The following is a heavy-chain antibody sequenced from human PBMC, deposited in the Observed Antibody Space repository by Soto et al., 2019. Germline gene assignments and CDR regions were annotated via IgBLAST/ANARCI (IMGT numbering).Heavy chain of an antibody. CDR2: ISYDGSNK. J-gene: IGHJ3*02. Sequence: QVQLVESGGGVVQPGRSLRLSCAASGFTFSSYAMHWVRQAPGKGLEWVAVISYDGSNKYYADSVKGRFTISRDNSKNTLYLQMNSLRAEDTAVYYCARDWYVDGADDAFDIWGQGTMVTVSS. CDR3: ARDWYVDGADDAFDI. V-gene: IGHV3-30-3*01. CDR1: GFTFSSYA. D-gene: IGHD6-13*01.